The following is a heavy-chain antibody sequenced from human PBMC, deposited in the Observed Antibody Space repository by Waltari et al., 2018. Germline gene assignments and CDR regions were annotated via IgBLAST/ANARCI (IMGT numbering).Heavy chain of an antibody. CDR2: IVVGSGNT. CDR1: GFTFTSSA. J-gene: IGHJ6*03. CDR3: AADREWEYEGYYYYYMDV. Sequence: QMQLVQSGPEVKKPGTSVKVSCKASGFTFTSSAVQWVRQARGQRLEWIGWIVVGSGNTNYAQKFQERVTITRDMSTSTAYMELSSLRSEDTAVYYCAADREWEYEGYYYYYMDVWGKGTTVTVSS. D-gene: IGHD1-26*01. V-gene: IGHV1-58*01.